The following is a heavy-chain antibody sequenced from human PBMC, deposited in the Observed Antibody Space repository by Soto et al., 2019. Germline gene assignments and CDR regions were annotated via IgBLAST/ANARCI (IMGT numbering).Heavy chain of an antibody. CDR2: IYYSGST. CDR1: GGSISSGDYY. V-gene: IGHV4-30-4*01. J-gene: IGHJ5*02. Sequence: QVQLQESGPGLVKPSQTLSLTCTVSGGSISSGDYYWSWIRQPPGKGLEWIGYIYYSGSTYYNPSLNSRVTISVDTAKNQFSLRLNSVTAADTAVYYCARGAYDSSGYYRYKWFDPWGQGTLVTVSS. CDR3: ARGAYDSSGYYRYKWFDP. D-gene: IGHD3-22*01.